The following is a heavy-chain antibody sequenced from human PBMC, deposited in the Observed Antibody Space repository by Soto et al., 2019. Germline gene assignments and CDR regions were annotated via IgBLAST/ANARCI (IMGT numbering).Heavy chain of an antibody. Sequence: GASVKVSCKVSGYTLTELSMHWVRQAPGKGLEWMGGFDPEDGETIYAQKFQGRVTMTTDTSTDTAYMELSSLRSEDTAVYYCARDQNYYDSSGYSDYWGQGTLVTVSS. CDR2: FDPEDGET. V-gene: IGHV1-24*01. CDR1: GYTLTELS. CDR3: ARDQNYYDSSGYSDY. J-gene: IGHJ4*02. D-gene: IGHD3-22*01.